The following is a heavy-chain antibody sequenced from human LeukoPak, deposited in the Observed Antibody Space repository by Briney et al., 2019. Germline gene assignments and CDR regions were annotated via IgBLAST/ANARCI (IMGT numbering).Heavy chain of an antibody. J-gene: IGHJ5*02. CDR1: GFTFGSYA. CDR3: ARGLLDHYDSSGSYSNWFDL. CDR2: ISSNGVNT. D-gene: IGHD3-22*01. Sequence: GGSLRLSCAASGFTFGSYAMHWVRQTPGKGLEYVSGISSNGVNTYYGNSVKGRFTMSRDNSKNTLDLQMGSLRPEDMAVYYCARGLLDHYDSSGSYSNWFDLWAREPWSPSPQ. V-gene: IGHV3-64*01.